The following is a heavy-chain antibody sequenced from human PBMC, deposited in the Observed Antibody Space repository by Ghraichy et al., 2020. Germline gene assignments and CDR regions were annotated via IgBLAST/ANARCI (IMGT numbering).Heavy chain of an antibody. CDR3: AKEAVVNPTAYFYY. CDR2: ISGSSGST. V-gene: IGHV3-23*01. J-gene: IGHJ4*02. Sequence: GGSLRLSCAASGFTFSNYAMSWVRQAPGKGLEWVSVISGSSGSTYYADSVKGRFTISRDNSKNTLYLQMNSLRAEDTALYYCAKEAVVNPTAYFYYWGQGALSAVSS. CDR1: GFTFSNYA. D-gene: IGHD2-21*01.